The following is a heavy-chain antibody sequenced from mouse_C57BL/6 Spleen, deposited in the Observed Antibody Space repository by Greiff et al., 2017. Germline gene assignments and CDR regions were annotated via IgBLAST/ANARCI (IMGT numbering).Heavy chain of an antibody. V-gene: IGHV1-69*01. J-gene: IGHJ2*01. D-gene: IGHD1-1*01. CDR2: IDPSDSYT. CDR3: ARTGYGSSPYYFDY. Sequence: QVQLQQPGAELVMPGASVKLSCKASGYTFTSYWMHWVKQRPGQGLEWIGEIDPSDSYTNYNQKFKGKSTLTVDKSSSTAYMQLSSLTSEDSAVYYCARTGYGSSPYYFDYWGQGTTRTVSS. CDR1: GYTFTSYW.